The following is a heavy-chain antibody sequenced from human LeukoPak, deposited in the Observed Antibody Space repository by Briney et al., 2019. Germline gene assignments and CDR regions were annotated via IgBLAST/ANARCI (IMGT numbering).Heavy chain of an antibody. CDR2: ISSSSTYI. V-gene: IGHV3-21*01. Sequence: PGPSLRLSFAASGFTFSSYSMNSVRQAPGKGLEWVSSISSSSTYIYYADSVKGRFTISRDNAKKSLYLQMNSLRAEDTAVYYCVRVRGDSGSYYVDYWGQGTLVTVSS. J-gene: IGHJ4*02. D-gene: IGHD1-26*01. CDR3: VRVRGDSGSYYVDY. CDR1: GFTFSSYS.